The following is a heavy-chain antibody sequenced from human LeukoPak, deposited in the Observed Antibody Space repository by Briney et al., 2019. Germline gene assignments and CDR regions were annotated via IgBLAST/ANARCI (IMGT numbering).Heavy chain of an antibody. D-gene: IGHD1-26*01. CDR3: ARYSLLGNYYYYYYMDV. J-gene: IGHJ6*03. Sequence: ASVKVSCKASGYTFTSYEINWVRQATGQGLEWMGWMNPNSGNTGYAQKFQGRVTMTRNTSISTAYMELSSLRSEDTAVYYCARYSLLGNYYYYYYMDVWGKGTTVTVSS. V-gene: IGHV1-8*01. CDR1: GYTFTSYE. CDR2: MNPNSGNT.